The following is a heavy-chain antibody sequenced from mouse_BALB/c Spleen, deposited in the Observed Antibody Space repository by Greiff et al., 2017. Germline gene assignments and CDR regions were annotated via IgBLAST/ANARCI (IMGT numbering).Heavy chain of an antibody. CDR3: ARWDWDFDD. D-gene: IGHD4-1*01. CDR1: GYTFTSYW. Sequence: QVQLQQPGAELVKPGASVKLSCKASGYTFTSYWMHWVKQRPGQGLEWIGEINPSNGRTNYNEKFKSKATLTVDKSSSTAYMQLSSLTSEDSAVYYCARWDWDFDDWGQGTTLTVSS. V-gene: IGHV1S81*02. J-gene: IGHJ2*01. CDR2: INPSNGRT.